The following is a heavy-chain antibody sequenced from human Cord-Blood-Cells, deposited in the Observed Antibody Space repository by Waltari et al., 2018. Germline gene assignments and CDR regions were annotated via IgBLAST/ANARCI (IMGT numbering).Heavy chain of an antibody. CDR1: GGTFSSYA. CDR3: ASSITIFGVVILGNYYYGMDV. V-gene: IGHV1-69*06. J-gene: IGHJ6*02. CDR2: IIPIFGTA. Sequence: QVQLVQSGAEVKKPGSSVKVSCKASGGTFSSYAISWVRQAPGQGLEWMGGIIPIFGTANYAQKFQGRVTITADKSTSTAYMELSSLRSEDTAVYYCASSITIFGVVILGNYYYGMDVWGQGTTVTVSS. D-gene: IGHD3-3*01.